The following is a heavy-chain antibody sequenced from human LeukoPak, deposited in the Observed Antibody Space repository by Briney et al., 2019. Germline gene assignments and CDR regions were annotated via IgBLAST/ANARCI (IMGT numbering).Heavy chain of an antibody. CDR3: AKERGHPLANYYMDV. V-gene: IGHV3-23*01. CDR1: GFTFSSYA. CDR2: IVDTGDST. J-gene: IGHJ6*03. Sequence: GGSLRLSCAASGFTFSSYAMSWVRQAPGKGLEWVSAIVDTGDSTFYADSERGRFTISRDSYKNTLYLQMNSLRAEDTAVYCCAKERGHPLANYYMDVWGKGTTVTVSS. D-gene: IGHD1-26*01.